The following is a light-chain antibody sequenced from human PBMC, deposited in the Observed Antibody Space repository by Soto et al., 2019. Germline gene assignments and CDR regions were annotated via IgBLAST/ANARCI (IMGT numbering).Light chain of an antibody. CDR3: NSYTSSSTYG. J-gene: IGLJ1*01. CDR2: DVS. CDR1: TRDVGRYNY. V-gene: IGLV2-14*01. Sequence: QSVLTQPASVFGSPGQSITIACTGTTRDVGRYNYVSWYQQHPGKAPKLIIYDVSNRPSGVSNRFSGSKSGNTASLTISGLQVEDEADYYCNSYTSSSTYGFGAGAKSPS.